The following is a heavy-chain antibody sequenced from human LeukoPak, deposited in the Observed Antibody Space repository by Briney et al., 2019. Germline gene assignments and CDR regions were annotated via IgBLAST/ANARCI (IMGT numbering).Heavy chain of an antibody. CDR3: ATFPDYEPIDN. D-gene: IGHD3-16*01. CDR2: INHRGGT. CDR1: GESFSGYY. J-gene: IGHJ4*02. V-gene: IGHV4-34*01. Sequence: SETLSLTCVFSGESFSGYYWSWIRQPPGKGLEWIGDINHRGGTSYNPSLKSRLSISIDTSKNQFSLILDSVTAADTAVYSCATFPDYEPIDNWGQGTLVTVSS.